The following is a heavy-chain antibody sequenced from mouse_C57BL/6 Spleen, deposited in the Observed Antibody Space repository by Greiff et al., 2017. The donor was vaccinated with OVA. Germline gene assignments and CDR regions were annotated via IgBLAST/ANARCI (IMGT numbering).Heavy chain of an antibody. J-gene: IGHJ2*01. CDR2: IDPEDGET. CDR3: ARSTDSNYEDY. V-gene: IGHV14-2*01. Sequence: EVKLVESGAELVKPGASVKLSCTASGFNIKDYYMHWVKQRTEQGLEWIGRIDPEDGETKYDPKFQGKATITADTASNTAYLQLSSLTSEDTAVYYCARSTDSNYEDYWGQGTTLTVSS. CDR1: GFNIKDYY. D-gene: IGHD2-5*01.